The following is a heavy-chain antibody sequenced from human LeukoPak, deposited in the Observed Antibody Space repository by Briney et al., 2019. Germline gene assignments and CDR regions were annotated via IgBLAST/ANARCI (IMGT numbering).Heavy chain of an antibody. CDR2: IYYSGST. CDR1: GGSISNYY. D-gene: IGHD5-18*01. J-gene: IGHJ4*02. CDR3: ARGEYSYGPDFDY. Sequence: SETLSLTCTVSGGSISNYYWSWIRQPPGKGLEWIGYIYYSGSTKYNPSLKSRVTISLDTSNNHFSLNLSSVTAADTAVYYCARGEYSYGPDFDYWGQGTLVTVSS. V-gene: IGHV4-59*01.